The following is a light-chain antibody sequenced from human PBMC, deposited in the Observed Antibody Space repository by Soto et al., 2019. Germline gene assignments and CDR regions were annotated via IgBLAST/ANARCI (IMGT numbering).Light chain of an antibody. CDR2: LGS. CDR1: QSLLYNNTYTY. V-gene: IGKV2-28*01. CDR3: MQALQSPRT. J-gene: IGKJ1*01. Sequence: EIVMTQSPLTLPVTPGEPAAISCRASQSLLYNNTYTYLDWYLQKPGKSPQLLIYLGSHRDSGVPDRFSGSGSGTNFTPTISRVEAEDVGVYYCMQALQSPRTFGRGTKVDIK.